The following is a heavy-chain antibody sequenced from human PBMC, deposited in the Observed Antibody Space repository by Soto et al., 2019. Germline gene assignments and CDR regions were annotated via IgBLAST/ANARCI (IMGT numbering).Heavy chain of an antibody. CDR1: GASIGSGAW. Sequence: SETLSLTCAGSGASIGSGAWRSWVRQPPGKGLEWIAVIFHDGNTNYSQSLKSRVTISVDKSQNTLSLNVYSVTAADTAVYYCARHEVWPGPDQWGQGTLVTVSS. CDR2: IFHDGNT. V-gene: IGHV4-4*02. J-gene: IGHJ5*02. CDR3: ARHEVWPGPDQ. D-gene: IGHD3-16*01.